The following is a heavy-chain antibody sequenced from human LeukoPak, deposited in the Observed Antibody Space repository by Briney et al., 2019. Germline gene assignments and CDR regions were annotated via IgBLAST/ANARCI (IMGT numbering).Heavy chain of an antibody. CDR2: IIPIFGTA. J-gene: IGHJ4*02. Sequence: SVKVSCKASGGTFRSYAISWVRQAPGQGLEWMGGIIPIFGTANYAQKFQGRVTITADESTSTAYMELSSLRSEDTAVYYCARGAIDIVADFDYWGQGTLVTVSS. CDR1: GGTFRSYA. V-gene: IGHV1-69*13. D-gene: IGHD5-12*01. CDR3: ARGAIDIVADFDY.